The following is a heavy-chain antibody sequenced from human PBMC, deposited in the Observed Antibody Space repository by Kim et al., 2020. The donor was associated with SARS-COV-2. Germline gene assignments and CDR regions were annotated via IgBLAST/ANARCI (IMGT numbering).Heavy chain of an antibody. Sequence: ADSGKGRLPLSRDNSKNTVRLQMDSLRAEDTAVYYCAKPAVGRGKSFGFDSWGQGTLVTVSS. D-gene: IGHD5-18*01. CDR3: AKPAVGRGKSFGFDS. V-gene: IGHV3-23*01. J-gene: IGHJ4*02.